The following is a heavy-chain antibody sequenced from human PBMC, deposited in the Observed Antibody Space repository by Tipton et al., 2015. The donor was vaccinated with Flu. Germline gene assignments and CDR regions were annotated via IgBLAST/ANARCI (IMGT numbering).Heavy chain of an antibody. CDR3: ARATWSSNAFDI. D-gene: IGHD2-15*01. V-gene: IGHV4-61*02. J-gene: IGHJ3*02. CDR2: IYTSGST. Sequence: TLSLTCSVSGASISSGRYYWTWVRQPAGQGLEWVGRIYTSGSTNYNASLRSRAAISMDTSKNLFSLKLRSVTAADTAVYFCARATWSSNAFDIWGQGTMVNVSS. CDR1: GASISSGRYY.